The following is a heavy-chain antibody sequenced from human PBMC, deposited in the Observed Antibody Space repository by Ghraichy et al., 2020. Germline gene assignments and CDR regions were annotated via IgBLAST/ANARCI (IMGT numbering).Heavy chain of an antibody. V-gene: IGHV4-31*03. CDR3: ARWAKYCGTSTGSAFDL. CDR2: IFYNGTT. D-gene: IGHD2-21*01. Sequence: TLSLTCTASGGSLNSAVHAWSWVRQLPGKGLEWNGHIFYNGTTDYIPSLKSRLLISVDRARNLVSLDLFSVTAADTAAYFCARWAKYCGTSTGSAFDLSGQGTLVIVSS. J-gene: IGHJ3*01. CDR1: GGSLNSAVHA.